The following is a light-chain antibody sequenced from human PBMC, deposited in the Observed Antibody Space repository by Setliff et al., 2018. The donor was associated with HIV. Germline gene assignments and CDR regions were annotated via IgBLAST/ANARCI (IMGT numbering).Light chain of an antibody. CDR1: SSDVGGYSH. CDR2: EVR. J-gene: IGLJ1*01. CDR3: SSYAIANTLP. V-gene: IGLV2-14*01. Sequence: ALTQPASVSGSPGQSITISCTGTSSDVGGYSHVSWYQQHPGKAPKLIIYEVRNRPSGVSNRFSGSKSGNTASLTISGLQAEDEADYYCSSYAIANTLPFGTGTKVTVL.